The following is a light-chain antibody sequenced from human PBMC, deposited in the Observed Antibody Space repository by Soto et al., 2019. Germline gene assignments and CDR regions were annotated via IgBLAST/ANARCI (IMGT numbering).Light chain of an antibody. Sequence: DIPMTQSPSSLSASVGDRVTITCQASQGIGNFLNWYQQKPGMAPKLLIYDASNLETGVPSRFSGSESGTHFTFTITSLQPEDFATYYCQQYHDLPPTFGGGTKVEIK. CDR1: QGIGNF. J-gene: IGKJ4*01. V-gene: IGKV1-33*01. CDR3: QQYHDLPPT. CDR2: DAS.